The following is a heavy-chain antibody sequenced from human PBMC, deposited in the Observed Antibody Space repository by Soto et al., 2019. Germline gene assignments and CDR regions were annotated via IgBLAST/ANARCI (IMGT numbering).Heavy chain of an antibody. CDR1: GYSFTSYW. Sequence: PGESLKISCKGSGYSFTSYWISWVRQMPGKGLEWMGRIDPSDSYTNYSPSFQGHVTISADKSISTAYLQWSSLKASDTAMYYCARHIGSGSYYNALFDYWGQGTLVTVSS. CDR2: IDPSDSYT. V-gene: IGHV5-10-1*01. J-gene: IGHJ4*02. D-gene: IGHD3-10*01. CDR3: ARHIGSGSYYNALFDY.